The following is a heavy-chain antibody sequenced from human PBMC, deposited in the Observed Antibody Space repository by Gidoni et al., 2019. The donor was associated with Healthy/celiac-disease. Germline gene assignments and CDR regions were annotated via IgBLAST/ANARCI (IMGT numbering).Heavy chain of an antibody. CDR3: ARDKAGEGY. V-gene: IGHV3-48*02. CDR1: GFTFSSYS. CDR2: ISISSSTI. J-gene: IGHJ4*02. Sequence: EVQLVESGGGLVQPGGSLRLSCAASGFTFSSYSMNWVRQAPGKGLEWVSYISISSSTIYYADSVKGRFTISRDNAKNSRYLQMNSLRDEDTAVYYCARDKAGEGYWGQGTLVTVSS.